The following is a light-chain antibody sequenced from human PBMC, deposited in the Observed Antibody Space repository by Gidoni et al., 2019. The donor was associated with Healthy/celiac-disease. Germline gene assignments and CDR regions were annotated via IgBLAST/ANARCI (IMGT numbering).Light chain of an antibody. V-gene: IGLV2-14*03. CDR1: SSHVGGYHY. J-gene: IGLJ2*01. CDR2: DVS. CDR3: SSYTSSSTPVI. Sequence: QSSLTQPASVSGSPGQSITISCTGTSSHVGGYHYVSWYQQHPGKAPKLMIYDVSNRPSGVSNRCSGSKSGNTASLTISGLQAEDEADYYCSSYTSSSTPVIFGGGTKLTVL.